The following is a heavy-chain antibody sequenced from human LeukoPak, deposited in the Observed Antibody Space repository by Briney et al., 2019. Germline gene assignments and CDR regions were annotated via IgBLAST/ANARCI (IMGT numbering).Heavy chain of an antibody. CDR2: INHSGST. Sequence: PSETLSLTCAVYGGSFSGYYWSRIRQPPGKGLEWIGEINHSGSTNYNPSLKSRVTISVDTSKNQFSLKLSSVTAADTAVYYCARVIAKVGATKKYYFDYWGQGTLVTVSS. CDR1: GGSFSGYY. D-gene: IGHD1-26*01. V-gene: IGHV4-34*01. CDR3: ARVIAKVGATKKYYFDY. J-gene: IGHJ4*02.